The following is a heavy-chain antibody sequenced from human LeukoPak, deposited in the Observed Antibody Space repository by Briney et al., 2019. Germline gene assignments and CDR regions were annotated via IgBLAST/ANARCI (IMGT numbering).Heavy chain of an antibody. J-gene: IGHJ4*02. D-gene: IGHD1-26*01. Sequence: GGSLRLSCAASGFTFNFYYMSWIRQAPGKGLEWVSCISSSGSTMDYADSVEGRFTISRDNAKNSLYLQMNSLRAEDTAVYYCARQRGSYSFDYWGQGTLVTVSS. CDR2: ISSSGSTM. CDR3: ARQRGSYSFDY. CDR1: GFTFNFYY. V-gene: IGHV3-11*04.